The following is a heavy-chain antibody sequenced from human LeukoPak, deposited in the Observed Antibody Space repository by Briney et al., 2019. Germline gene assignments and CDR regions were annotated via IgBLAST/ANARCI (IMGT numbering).Heavy chain of an antibody. V-gene: IGHV3-23*01. CDR1: GFTFSSYA. D-gene: IGHD1-26*01. J-gene: IGHJ3*02. CDR2: ISASGGST. CDR3: AKSYGGSRGAFDI. Sequence: GGSLRLSCAASGFTFSSYAVSWVRQAPGKGLEWVSTISASGGSTYYADSVKGRFTISRDNSKNTVYLQMNSLRAEDTAVYYCAKSYGGSRGAFDIWGQGTMVTVSS.